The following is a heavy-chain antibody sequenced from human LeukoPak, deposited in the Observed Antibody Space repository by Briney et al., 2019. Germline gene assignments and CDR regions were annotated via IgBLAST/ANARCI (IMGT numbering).Heavy chain of an antibody. V-gene: IGHV3-21*01. D-gene: IGHD3-22*01. CDR1: GFTFSTYS. CDR2: IGATGNYI. Sequence: GGSLRLSCAASGFTFSTYSMNWVRQAPGKGLEWVSCIGATGNYIYYAHSVKGRFTISRDNAKNSLYLQMNSLRAEDTAVYYCARGYYDSSGYYLDYWGQGTLVTVSS. CDR3: ARGYYDSSGYYLDY. J-gene: IGHJ4*02.